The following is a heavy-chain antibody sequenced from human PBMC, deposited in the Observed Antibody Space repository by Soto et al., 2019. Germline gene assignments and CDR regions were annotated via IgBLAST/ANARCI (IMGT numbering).Heavy chain of an antibody. CDR1: GGMFYSSA. J-gene: IGHJ4*02. D-gene: IGHD2-2*01. V-gene: IGHV1-69*01. CDR3: TFAPNWTYQLTRY. Sequence: QVQLVQSGAEVKTPGSSVKVSCKASGGMFYSSALNWVRQAPGQGLEWMGGIVPMNGSPKYAQGFQGRVTITADGSATTVYMDLSGLKSEDTAVYYCTFAPNWTYQLTRYWGRGTLVTVSS. CDR2: IVPMNGSP.